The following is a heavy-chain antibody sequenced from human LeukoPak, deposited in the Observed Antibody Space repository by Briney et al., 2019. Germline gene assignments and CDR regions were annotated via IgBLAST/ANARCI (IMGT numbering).Heavy chain of an antibody. D-gene: IGHD3-10*01. J-gene: IGHJ4*02. Sequence: GGSLRLSCAASGFTFSSYWMHWVRQAPGKGLVWVSRINSDGSSTSYADSVKGRSTISRDNAKNTLYLQMNSLRAEDTAVYYCARDSMVRGPPDYWGQGTLVTVSS. V-gene: IGHV3-74*01. CDR3: ARDSMVRGPPDY. CDR1: GFTFSSYW. CDR2: INSDGSST.